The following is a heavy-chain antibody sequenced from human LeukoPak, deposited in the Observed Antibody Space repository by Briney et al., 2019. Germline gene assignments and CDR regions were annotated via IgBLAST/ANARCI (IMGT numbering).Heavy chain of an antibody. V-gene: IGHV3-48*01. CDR3: ARDREPHDFWSGYHDY. CDR1: GFTFSSYG. J-gene: IGHJ4*02. Sequence: GSLRLSCAASGFTFSSYGMSWVRQAPGKGLEWVSYITSSSSTIYYADSVKGRFTISRDNAKNSLYLQMNSLRAEDTAVYYCARDREPHDFWSGYHDYWGQGTLVTVSS. CDR2: ITSSSSTI. D-gene: IGHD3-3*01.